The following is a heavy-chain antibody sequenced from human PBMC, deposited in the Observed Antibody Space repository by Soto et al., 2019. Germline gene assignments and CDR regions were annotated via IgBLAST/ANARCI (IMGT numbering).Heavy chain of an antibody. CDR3: ARGTLWFGELLYLDY. Sequence: EVQLVESGGGLVQPGGSLRLSCAASGFTFSSYWMSWVRQAPGKGLEWVANIKQDGSEKYYVDSVKGRFTISRDNAKNSLYLQMNSLRAEDTAVYYCARGTLWFGELLYLDYWGQGTLVTVSS. V-gene: IGHV3-7*04. CDR1: GFTFSSYW. D-gene: IGHD3-10*01. CDR2: IKQDGSEK. J-gene: IGHJ4*02.